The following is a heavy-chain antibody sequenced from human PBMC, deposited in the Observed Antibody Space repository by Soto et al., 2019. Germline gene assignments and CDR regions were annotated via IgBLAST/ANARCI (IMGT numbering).Heavy chain of an antibody. CDR2: IIPIFGTG. D-gene: IGHD1-7*01. CDR3: ARGSGMGTPDGSFDI. J-gene: IGHJ3*02. V-gene: IGHV1-69*06. Sequence: QVQLVQSGAEVKKPGSSVKVSCKASGGTFSSYAISWVRQAPGQGLEWMGGIIPIFGTGNYARKFQGRVTITADKSTSTAYMEVSRLRSEDTAVYYCARGSGMGTPDGSFDIWGQGTMVTVSS. CDR1: GGTFSSYA.